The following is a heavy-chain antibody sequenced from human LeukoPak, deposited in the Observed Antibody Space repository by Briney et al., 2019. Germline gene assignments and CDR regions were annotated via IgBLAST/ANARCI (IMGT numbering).Heavy chain of an antibody. V-gene: IGHV4-59*01. CDR2: ISYSGST. D-gene: IGHD3-10*01. CDR1: GGSISSYY. Sequence: PSETLSLTCTVSGGSISSYYWSWIRQPPGKGLEWIGFISYSGSTNYNPSLKSRVTISVDTSKNQFSLKLSSVTAADTAVYYCAREAVAGGSGSNYYYYGMDVWGQGTTVTVSS. J-gene: IGHJ6*02. CDR3: AREAVAGGSGSNYYYYGMDV.